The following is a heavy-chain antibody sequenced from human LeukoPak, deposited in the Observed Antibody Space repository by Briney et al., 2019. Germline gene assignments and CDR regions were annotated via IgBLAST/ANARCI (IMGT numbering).Heavy chain of an antibody. Sequence: GGSLRLSCALSLLTFCSYSMNGVRQAPGEGLEWVSSISSSSYIYYAAPVTGRFTIYRYNAKNSLYPQMNRLRAEDTAVYYCARDCLYSSSSPYCGPWGQGTLVTVSS. CDR2: ISSSSYI. D-gene: IGHD6-6*01. V-gene: IGHV3-21*01. J-gene: IGHJ5*02. CDR1: LLTFCSYS. CDR3: ARDCLYSSSSPYCGP.